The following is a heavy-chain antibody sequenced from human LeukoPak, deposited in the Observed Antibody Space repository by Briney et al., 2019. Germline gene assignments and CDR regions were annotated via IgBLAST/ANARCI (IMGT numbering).Heavy chain of an antibody. CDR3: ARERLGYYDRSGLDY. CDR1: GGSISSYY. D-gene: IGHD3-22*01. Sequence: SETLSLTSTVSGGSISSYYWNWIRQPPGKGLEWIGYIYYSGSTNYNPSLKSRVTTSVDTSKNQFSLKLSSVTAADTAVYYCARERLGYYDRSGLDYWGQGTLVTVSS. V-gene: IGHV4-59*01. CDR2: IYYSGST. J-gene: IGHJ4*02.